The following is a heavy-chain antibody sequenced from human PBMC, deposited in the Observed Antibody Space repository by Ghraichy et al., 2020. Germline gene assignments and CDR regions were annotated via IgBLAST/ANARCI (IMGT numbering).Heavy chain of an antibody. J-gene: IGHJ4*02. D-gene: IGHD3-16*01. Sequence: GGSLRLSCAASGFTFSSYSMNWVRQAPGNGLEWVSYISSIGNYIYYADSVRGRFTISRDNAKNELYLQMDSLRAEDTAVYYCARLLMVGYYFDYWGRGILV. CDR2: ISSIGNYI. V-gene: IGHV3-21*01. CDR1: GFTFSSYS. CDR3: ARLLMVGYYFDY.